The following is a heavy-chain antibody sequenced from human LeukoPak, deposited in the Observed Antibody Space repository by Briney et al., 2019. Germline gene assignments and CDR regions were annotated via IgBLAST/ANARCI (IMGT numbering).Heavy chain of an antibody. J-gene: IGHJ4*02. CDR3: ARYQYYYDSSGYPVDY. CDR2: IIPILGIA. D-gene: IGHD3-22*01. CDR1: GGTFSSYT. Sequence: SVKVSCKASGGTFSSYTISWVRQAPGQGLEWMGRIIPILGIANYAQKFQGRVTITADKSTSTAYMELSSLRSEDTAVYYCARYQYYYDSSGYPVDYWGQGTLFTVSS. V-gene: IGHV1-69*02.